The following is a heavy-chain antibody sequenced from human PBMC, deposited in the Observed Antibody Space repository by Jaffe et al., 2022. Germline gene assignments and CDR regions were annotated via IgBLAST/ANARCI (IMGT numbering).Heavy chain of an antibody. Sequence: QVQLQESGPGLVKPSETLSLTCAVSGYSISSGYYWGWIRQPPGKGLEWIGSIYHSGSTYYNPSLKSRVTISVDTSKNQFSLKLSSVTAADTAVYYCARHKPTYYYDSSGYIFDYWGQGTLVTVSS. J-gene: IGHJ4*02. CDR3: ARHKPTYYYDSSGYIFDY. D-gene: IGHD3-22*01. V-gene: IGHV4-38-2*01. CDR2: IYHSGST. CDR1: GYSISSGYY.